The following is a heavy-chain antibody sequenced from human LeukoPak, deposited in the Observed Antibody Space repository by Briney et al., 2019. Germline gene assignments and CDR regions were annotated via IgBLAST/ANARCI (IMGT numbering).Heavy chain of an antibody. J-gene: IGHJ4*02. D-gene: IGHD2-2*01. V-gene: IGHV3-30*07. CDR3: TRDRGAMNDFDY. CDR1: GFSFSSYA. CDR2: TSNHGNDG. Sequence: GGSLRLSCTDSGFSFSSYAMHWVRQTPGKGLDWVAFTSNHGNDGFYADSVNGRFTISRDNSKKTLYLQMDSRRPEDTGVYYCTRDRGAMNDFDYWGQGTLVTVSS.